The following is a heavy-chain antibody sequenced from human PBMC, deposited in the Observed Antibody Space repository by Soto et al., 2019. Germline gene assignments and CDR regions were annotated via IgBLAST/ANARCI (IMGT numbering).Heavy chain of an antibody. CDR1: GFTFSSYA. D-gene: IGHD3-22*01. CDR2: ISYDGSNK. J-gene: IGHJ4*02. V-gene: IGHV3-30-3*01. CDR3: ARGLSRDSSGYYYFGGHNIDY. Sequence: GGSLRLSCAASGFTFSSYAMRWVRQAPGKGLEWVAVISYDGSNKYYADSVKGRFTISRDNSKNTLYLQMNSLRAEDTAVYYCARGLSRDSSGYYYFGGHNIDYWGQVTLVTVSS.